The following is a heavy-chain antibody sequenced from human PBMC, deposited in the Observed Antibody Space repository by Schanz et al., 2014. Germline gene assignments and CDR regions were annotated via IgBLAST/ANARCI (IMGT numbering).Heavy chain of an antibody. CDR1: GYTFTSYS. V-gene: IGHV1-18*04. D-gene: IGHD3-16*01. Sequence: QVQLVQSGAEVKKPGPSVKVSCKASGYTFTSYSMHWVRQAPGQGLEWVGWISPYTGNTHYFDKMEGRVTMTTDTSANTAYMELRSLRSDDTAHYYCVRVPSRDVSFDLWGRGTLVTVSS. CDR2: ISPYTGNT. CDR3: VRVPSRDVSFDL. J-gene: IGHJ2*01.